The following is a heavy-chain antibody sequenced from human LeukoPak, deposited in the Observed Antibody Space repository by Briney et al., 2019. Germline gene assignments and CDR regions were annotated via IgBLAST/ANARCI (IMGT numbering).Heavy chain of an antibody. CDR1: GGSFSGYY. Sequence: SETQSLTCAVYGGSFSGYYWSWIRQPPGKGLEWIGEINHSGSTNYNPSLKSRVTISVDTSKNQFSLKLSSVTAADTAVYYCARGESVVGLRIAAAGRLSSWFDPWGQGTLVTVSS. V-gene: IGHV4-34*01. D-gene: IGHD6-13*01. J-gene: IGHJ5*02. CDR3: ARGESVVGLRIAAAGRLSSWFDP. CDR2: INHSGST.